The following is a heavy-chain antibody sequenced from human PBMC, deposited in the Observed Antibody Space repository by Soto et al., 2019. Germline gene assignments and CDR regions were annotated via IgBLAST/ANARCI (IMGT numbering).Heavy chain of an antibody. CDR1: GFTFSSYS. CDR3: AREVRDTAVADFDY. D-gene: IGHD5-18*01. CDR2: ISSSISTM. V-gene: IGHV3-48*02. J-gene: IGHJ4*02. Sequence: EVQLVESGGGLVQPGGSLRLSCAASGFTFSSYSMNWVRQAPGKGLEWLSYISSSISTMPYADSVKGRFTVSRDNAKNSLYLQINSLRDEDTAVYYCAREVRDTAVADFDYWGQGTLVTVSS.